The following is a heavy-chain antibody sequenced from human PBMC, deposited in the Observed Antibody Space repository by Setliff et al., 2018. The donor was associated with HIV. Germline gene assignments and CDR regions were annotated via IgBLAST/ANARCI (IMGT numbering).Heavy chain of an antibody. D-gene: IGHD5-12*01. J-gene: IGHJ4*02. CDR2: IRDSGVSV. CDR1: GFSFTNYG. V-gene: IGHV3-23*01. CDR3: TKALSAYDSSLVALGD. Sequence: GGSLRLSCAASGFSFTNYGMTWVRQAPGKGLEWVSGIRDSGVSVYYADSVMGRFTISRDNSKNTLYLQMNSLRVEDTAIYYCTKALSAYDSSLVALGDWGQGTLVTVSS.